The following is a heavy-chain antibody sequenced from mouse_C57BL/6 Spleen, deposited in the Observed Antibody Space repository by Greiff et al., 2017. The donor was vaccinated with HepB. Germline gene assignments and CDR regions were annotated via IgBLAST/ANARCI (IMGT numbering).Heavy chain of an antibody. CDR2: ISYDGSN. J-gene: IGHJ1*03. D-gene: IGHD1-1*01. Sequence: VQLQQSGPGLVKPSQSLSLTCSVTGYSITSGYYWNWIRQFPGNKLEWMGYISYDGSNNYNPSLKNRISITRDTSKNQFFLKLNSVTTEDTATYSCERVYGSSYWYFDVWGTGTTVTVSS. CDR1: GYSITSGYY. CDR3: ERVYGSSYWYFDV. V-gene: IGHV3-6*01.